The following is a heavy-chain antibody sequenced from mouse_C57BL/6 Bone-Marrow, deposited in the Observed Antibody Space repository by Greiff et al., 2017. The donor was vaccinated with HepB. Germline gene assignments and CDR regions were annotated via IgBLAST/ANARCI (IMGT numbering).Heavy chain of an antibody. J-gene: IGHJ3*01. D-gene: IGHD3-2*02. CDR3: ARADSSGYVGFAY. CDR1: GYAFSSYW. CDR2: IYPGDGDT. Sequence: QVQLKQSGAELVKPGASVKISCKASGYAFSSYWMNWVKQRPGKGLEWIGQIYPGDGDTNYNGKFKSKATLTVDKPSSTAYMQLSSLTSEDSAVYYCARADSSGYVGFAYWGQGTLVTVSA. V-gene: IGHV1-80*01.